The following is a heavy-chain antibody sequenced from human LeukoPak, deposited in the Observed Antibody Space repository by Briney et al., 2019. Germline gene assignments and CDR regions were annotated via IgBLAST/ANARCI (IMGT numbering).Heavy chain of an antibody. D-gene: IGHD3-10*01. CDR3: AKDMVRGVGLYYFDY. V-gene: IGHV3-9*01. J-gene: IGHJ4*02. Sequence: YVDSVKGRFTISRDNAKNSLYLQMNSLRAEDTALYYCAKDMVRGVGLYYFDYWGQGTLVTVSS.